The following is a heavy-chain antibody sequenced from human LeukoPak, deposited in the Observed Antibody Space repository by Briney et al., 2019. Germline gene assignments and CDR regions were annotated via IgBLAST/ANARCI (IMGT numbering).Heavy chain of an antibody. V-gene: IGHV3-23*01. J-gene: IGHJ4*02. CDR2: ISGSGGST. D-gene: IGHD1-26*01. Sequence: GMSLRLSCAASGFTFSSYAMSWVRQAPGKGLEWVSAISGSGGSTYYADSVKGRFTISRDNSKNTLYLQMNSLRAEDTAVYYCAKDVVGAINYFDYWGQGTLVTVSS. CDR1: GFTFSSYA. CDR3: AKDVVGAINYFDY.